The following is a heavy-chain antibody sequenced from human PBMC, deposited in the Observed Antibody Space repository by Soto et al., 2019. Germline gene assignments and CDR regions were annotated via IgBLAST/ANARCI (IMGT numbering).Heavy chain of an antibody. CDR1: GGSISSSSYY. CDR3: ARLRGYCSSTSCLTWFDP. D-gene: IGHD2-2*01. J-gene: IGHJ5*02. Sequence: QLQLQESGPGLVKPSETLSLTCTVSGGSISSSSYYWGWIRQPPGKGLEWIGSIYYSGSTYYNPSLKSRVTISVDTSKNQFSLKLRSVTAADTAVYYCARLRGYCSSTSCLTWFDPWGQGTLVTVSS. V-gene: IGHV4-39*01. CDR2: IYYSGST.